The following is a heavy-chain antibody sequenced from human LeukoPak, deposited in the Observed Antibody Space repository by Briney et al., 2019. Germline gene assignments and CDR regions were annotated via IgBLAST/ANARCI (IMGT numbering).Heavy chain of an antibody. D-gene: IGHD3-22*01. CDR2: IYYSGST. CDR3: ARGRGSSGYYFDYFDY. Sequence: SETLSLTCTVSGGSISSGDYYWSWIRQPPGKGLEWIGYIYYSGSTYYNPSLKSRVTISVDTSKNQFSLKLSSVTAADTAVYYCARGRGSSGYYFDYFDYWGQGTLVTVSS. V-gene: IGHV4-30-4*01. J-gene: IGHJ4*02. CDR1: GGSISSGDYY.